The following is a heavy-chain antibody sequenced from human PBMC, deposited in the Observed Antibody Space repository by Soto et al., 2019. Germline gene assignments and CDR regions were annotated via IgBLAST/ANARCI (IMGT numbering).Heavy chain of an antibody. D-gene: IGHD5-18*01. CDR2: IYYSGTT. Sequence: SETLSLTCTVSGGSISSGGYYWYWIRQHPGKGLEWIGYIYYSGTTYYNPSLKSRVTISVDTSKNQFSLKLSSVTAADTAVYYCARIQRDAAMSHFDYWGQGTLVTVSS. V-gene: IGHV4-31*03. J-gene: IGHJ4*02. CDR3: ARIQRDAAMSHFDY. CDR1: GGSISSGGYY.